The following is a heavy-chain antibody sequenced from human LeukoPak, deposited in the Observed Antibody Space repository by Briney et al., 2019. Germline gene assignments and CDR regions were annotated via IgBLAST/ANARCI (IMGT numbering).Heavy chain of an antibody. J-gene: IGHJ4*02. V-gene: IGHV3-21*01. CDR1: GFTFSSYS. CDR3: ARSTNALNGLYFDY. D-gene: IGHD1-14*01. Sequence: GGSLRLSCAASGFTFSSYSMNWVRQTPGKGLEWVSSISSSSSYIYYADSVKGRFTISRDNAKNSLYLQMNSLRAEDTAVYYCARSTNALNGLYFDYWGQGTLVTVSS. CDR2: ISSSSSYI.